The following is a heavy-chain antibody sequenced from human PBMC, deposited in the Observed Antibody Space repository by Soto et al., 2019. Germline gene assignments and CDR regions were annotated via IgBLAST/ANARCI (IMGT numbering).Heavy chain of an antibody. CDR2: IRGTGLNT. J-gene: IGHJ5*02. CDR1: GFPFKNFA. CDR3: AKRASPVNIDSWFDP. D-gene: IGHD2-15*01. Sequence: GGYLRLSCVGSGFPFKNFAINWVRQAPGKGLEWVSVIRGTGLNTYYAASVKGRFTISRDNSKNTVYLQMDSLRVEDTAVYYCAKRASPVNIDSWFDPWGPGKQVTVCS. V-gene: IGHV3-23*01.